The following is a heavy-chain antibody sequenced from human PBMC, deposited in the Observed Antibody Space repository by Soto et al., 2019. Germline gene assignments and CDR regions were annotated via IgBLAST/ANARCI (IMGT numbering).Heavy chain of an antibody. D-gene: IGHD7-27*01. Sequence: QVQLQESGPGLVKPSQTLSLTCSVSGDSIRGGGHYWNWIRQFPGKGLEWIGYVYHSGSTHYNPFPRGRLTISIDTSKNQFSLRLISVTAADTALYYCARDTGLAPTVWGYWGHGTQVTVSS. J-gene: IGHJ4*03. CDR1: GDSIRGGGHY. CDR3: ARDTGLAPTVWGY. CDR2: VYHSGST. V-gene: IGHV4-31*03.